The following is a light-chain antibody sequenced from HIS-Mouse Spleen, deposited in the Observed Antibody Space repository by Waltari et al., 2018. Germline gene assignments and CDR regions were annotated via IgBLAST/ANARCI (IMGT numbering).Light chain of an antibody. J-gene: IGLJ3*02. CDR1: SSDVGSYNL. Sequence: QSALTQPASVSGSPGQSITISCTGTSSDVGSYNLVSWYQQHPGKAPKLRIDQGQERPSGFLSRVAGSRSGNTASLTISGLQAEDEAYYYCCSYAGSNTWVFGGGTKLTVL. CDR2: QGQ. V-gene: IGLV2-23*01. CDR3: CSYAGSNTWV.